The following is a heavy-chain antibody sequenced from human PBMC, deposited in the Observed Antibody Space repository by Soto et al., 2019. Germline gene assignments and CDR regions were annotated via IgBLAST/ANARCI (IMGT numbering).Heavy chain of an antibody. D-gene: IGHD3-10*01. CDR3: ARRFGFGEFDS. Sequence: QLQLQESGPGLVKPSETLSLTCTVSGGSISSTSYYWGWIRQPPGKGLEWIGNIYYSGSTYYNPSLKSXXTXPXXTSNDQFSLKLSSVTAADTAVYYCARRFGFGEFDSWGQGTLVTVSS. CDR2: IYYSGST. CDR1: GGSISSTSYY. J-gene: IGHJ4*02. V-gene: IGHV4-39*01.